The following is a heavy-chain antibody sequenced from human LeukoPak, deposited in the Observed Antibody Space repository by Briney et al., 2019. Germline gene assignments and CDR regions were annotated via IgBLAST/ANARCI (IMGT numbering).Heavy chain of an antibody. CDR1: GDSMTDAGYY. V-gene: IGHV4-31*03. D-gene: IGHD2-2*03. CDR3: AREWMQVRTNWFDP. J-gene: IGHJ5*02. Sequence: PSQTLSLTCTVSGDSMTDAGYYWAWIRHHPEKGLEWIGYTHYSGATYYNPSLESRVTISVDTSKRQFSLRLSSVTAADSAVYYCAREWMQVRTNWFDPWGQGILVTVSS. CDR2: THYSGAT.